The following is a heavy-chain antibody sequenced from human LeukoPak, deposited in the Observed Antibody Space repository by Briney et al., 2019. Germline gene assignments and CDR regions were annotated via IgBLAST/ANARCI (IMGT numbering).Heavy chain of an antibody. Sequence: ASVKVSCKASGYTFTGYYMHWVRQAPGQGLEWMGWISAYNGNTNYAQKLQGRVTMTTDTSTSTAYMELRSLRSDDTAVYYCALNSFYNDYWGQGTLVTVSS. V-gene: IGHV1-18*04. CDR2: ISAYNGNT. CDR1: GYTFTGYY. CDR3: ALNSFYNDY. J-gene: IGHJ4*02. D-gene: IGHD2-2*02.